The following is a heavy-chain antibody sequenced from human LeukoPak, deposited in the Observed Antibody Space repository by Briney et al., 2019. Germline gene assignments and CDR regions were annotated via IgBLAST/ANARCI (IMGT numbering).Heavy chain of an antibody. Sequence: SETLSLTCTVSGGSISSGGYYWGWIRQHPGKGLEWIGCIYYSGSTYYNPSLKSRVTISVDTSKNQFSLKLSSVAAADTAVYYCARASKYDFDYWGQGTLVTVSS. D-gene: IGHD3-3*02. CDR3: ARASKYDFDY. CDR1: GGSISSGGYY. J-gene: IGHJ4*02. V-gene: IGHV4-31*03. CDR2: IYYSGST.